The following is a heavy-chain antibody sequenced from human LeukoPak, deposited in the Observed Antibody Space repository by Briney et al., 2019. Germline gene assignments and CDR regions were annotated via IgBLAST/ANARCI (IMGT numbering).Heavy chain of an antibody. CDR3: ARTLYSYGPLDH. D-gene: IGHD5-18*01. CDR1: GYTFTAYY. V-gene: IGHV1-2*02. J-gene: IGHJ4*02. CDR2: IYPNSGGT. Sequence: ASVKVSCKASGYTFTAYYMHWVRQAPGQGLEWMGWIYPNSGGTNYAQKFQGRVTMTRDTSISTAYMELSRLRSDDTAVYSCARTLYSYGPLDHWGQGTLVTVSS.